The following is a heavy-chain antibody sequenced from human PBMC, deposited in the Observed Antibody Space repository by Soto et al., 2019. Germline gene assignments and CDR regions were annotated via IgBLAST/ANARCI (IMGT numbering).Heavy chain of an antibody. D-gene: IGHD6-6*01. V-gene: IGHV3-21*01. J-gene: IGHJ4*02. CDR1: GFPFSSHG. CDR3: ARAGYRQLVFDL. CDR2: ITSSSSDI. Sequence: SLRLSCASSGFPFSSHGMNWVRQAPGQGLEWVSHITSSSSDIDYADSVKGRFTISRDNAKNSLYLQMNDLRAEDTAVYYCARAGYRQLVFDLWGQGTPVTVSS.